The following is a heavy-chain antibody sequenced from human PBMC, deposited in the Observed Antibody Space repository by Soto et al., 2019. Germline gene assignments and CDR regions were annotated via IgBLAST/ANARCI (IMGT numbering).Heavy chain of an antibody. Sequence: EVQLVESGGGLVQPGGSLRVSCAASGFTFSTYSMNWVRQAPGKGLEWVAYISSGSSNIYYAASVKGRFTISRDNAKNSLYLQMNSLRAEDTAIYYCALDEQQVDCFDYWGQGTRVSVSS. D-gene: IGHD6-13*01. V-gene: IGHV3-48*01. CDR2: ISSGSSNI. J-gene: IGHJ4*02. CDR3: ALDEQQVDCFDY. CDR1: GFTFSTYS.